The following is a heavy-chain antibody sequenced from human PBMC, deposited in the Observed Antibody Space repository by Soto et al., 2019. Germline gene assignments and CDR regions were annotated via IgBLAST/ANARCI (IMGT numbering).Heavy chain of an antibody. CDR1: GGSISSYY. D-gene: IGHD5-12*01. CDR2: IYYSGST. Sequence: SETLSLTCTVSGGSISSYYWSWIRQPPGKGLEWIGYIYYSGSTNYNPSLKSRVNISVDTSKNQFSLKLSSVTAADTAVYYCARDSDGYDRGMDVWGQGTTVTVSS. CDR3: ARDSDGYDRGMDV. V-gene: IGHV4-59*01. J-gene: IGHJ6*02.